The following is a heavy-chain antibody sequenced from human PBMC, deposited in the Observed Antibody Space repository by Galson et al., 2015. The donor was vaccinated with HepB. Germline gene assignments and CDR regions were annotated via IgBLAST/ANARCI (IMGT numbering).Heavy chain of an antibody. CDR2: ISGSGDYT. V-gene: IGHV3-23*01. Sequence: LRLSCAASGITFSSYAMTWVRQAPGMGLEWVSSISGSGDYTYYAGSVKGRFAISRDNSKNTLFLQMNSLRAEDTAVYYCAKSGGPDFYYSGLDVWGQGTTITVSS. J-gene: IGHJ6*02. CDR1: GITFSSYA. D-gene: IGHD3-10*01. CDR3: AKSGGPDFYYSGLDV.